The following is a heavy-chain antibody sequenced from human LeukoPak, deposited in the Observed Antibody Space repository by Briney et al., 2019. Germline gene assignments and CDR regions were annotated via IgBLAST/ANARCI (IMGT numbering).Heavy chain of an antibody. D-gene: IGHD1-26*01. J-gene: IGHJ3*02. CDR1: GYTFTSYD. Sequence: ASVKVSCKASGYTFTSYDINWVRQAPGQGLEWMGWMNPNSGNTGYAQKFQGRVTMTRNTSISTAYMELSSLRSEDTAVYYCARVGATRGYAFDIWGQGTMVTVSS. CDR3: ARVGATRGYAFDI. V-gene: IGHV1-8*01. CDR2: MNPNSGNT.